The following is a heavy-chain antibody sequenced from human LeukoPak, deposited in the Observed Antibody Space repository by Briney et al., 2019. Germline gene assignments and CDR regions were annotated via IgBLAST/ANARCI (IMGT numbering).Heavy chain of an antibody. CDR2: VSAYADDT. V-gene: IGHV1-18*01. J-gene: IGHJ4*02. Sequence: ASVNVSCKASGYTFTSYGISWVRQAPGQGLEWMGWVSAYADDTNYVQKFQGRVTMTTDTSTSTAYMELRSLRSDDTAVYYCARDCIGCHGFDYWGQGTLVTVSS. D-gene: IGHD2-15*01. CDR1: GYTFTSYG. CDR3: ARDCIGCHGFDY.